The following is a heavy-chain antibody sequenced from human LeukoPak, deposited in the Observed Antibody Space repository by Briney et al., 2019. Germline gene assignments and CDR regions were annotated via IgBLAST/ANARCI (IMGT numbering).Heavy chain of an antibody. CDR1: GFTFSSYE. J-gene: IGHJ4*02. Sequence: GGSLRLSCAASGFTFSSYEMNWVRQAPGKGLEWVSVISGSGGSTYYADSVKGRFTISRDNSKNTLFLQMNSLRAEDTAVYYCAKVLGSGWYVDSWGQGTLVTVSS. V-gene: IGHV3-23*01. CDR3: AKVLGSGWYVDS. D-gene: IGHD6-19*01. CDR2: ISGSGGST.